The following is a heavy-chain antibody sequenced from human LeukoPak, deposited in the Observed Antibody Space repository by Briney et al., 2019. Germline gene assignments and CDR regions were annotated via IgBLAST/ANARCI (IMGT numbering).Heavy chain of an antibody. CDR3: ARDEAGVGATCDY. Sequence: GGSLRLSCAASGFTFSSYSMNWVRQAPGKGLEWVSYISSSSSTIYYADSVKGRFTISRDNAKNTLYLQMNSLRAEDTAVYYCARDEAGVGATCDYWGQGTLVTVSS. CDR1: GFTFSSYS. J-gene: IGHJ4*02. V-gene: IGHV3-48*04. D-gene: IGHD1-26*01. CDR2: ISSSSSTI.